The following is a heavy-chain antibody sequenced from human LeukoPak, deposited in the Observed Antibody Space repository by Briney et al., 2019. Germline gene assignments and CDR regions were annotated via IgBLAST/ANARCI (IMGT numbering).Heavy chain of an antibody. D-gene: IGHD3-22*01. V-gene: IGHV1-69*13. Sequence: ASVKVSCKASGGTFSSYAISWVRQAPGQGLEWMGGIIPIFGTANYAQKFQGRVTITADESTSTAYMELSSLRSEDTAVYYCATGLRYTYYYDSSGYFAFDIWGQGTMVTVSS. J-gene: IGHJ3*02. CDR1: GGTFSSYA. CDR2: IIPIFGTA. CDR3: ATGLRYTYYYDSSGYFAFDI.